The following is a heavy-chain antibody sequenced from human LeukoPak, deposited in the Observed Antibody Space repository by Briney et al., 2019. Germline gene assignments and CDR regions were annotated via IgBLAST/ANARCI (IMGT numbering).Heavy chain of an antibody. V-gene: IGHV3-48*03. CDR2: ISASGPTK. Sequence: GGSLRLSCAASGFTFSDYEMNWVRQAPGKGLEWVSYISASGPTKYYADSVMGRFTISRDNARNSLYLQMNSLRAEDTAVYYCARRGLRGVILDFWGQGTLVTVSS. D-gene: IGHD3-10*01. CDR3: ARRGLRGVILDF. CDR1: GFTFSDYE. J-gene: IGHJ4*02.